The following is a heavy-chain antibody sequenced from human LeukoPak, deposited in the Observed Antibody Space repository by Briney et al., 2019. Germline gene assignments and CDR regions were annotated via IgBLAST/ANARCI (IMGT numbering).Heavy chain of an antibody. D-gene: IGHD3-10*01. Sequence: ASVKVSCKASGYTFTSYDINWVRQATGHGREGMGWMNPNSGNTGYAQKFQGRVTMTRNTSINTAYMKLSSLRSEDTAVYYCAIRYGSGEKYYYYYYMDVWGKGTTVTVSS. V-gene: IGHV1-8*01. J-gene: IGHJ6*03. CDR3: AIRYGSGEKYYYYYYMDV. CDR1: GYTFTSYD. CDR2: MNPNSGNT.